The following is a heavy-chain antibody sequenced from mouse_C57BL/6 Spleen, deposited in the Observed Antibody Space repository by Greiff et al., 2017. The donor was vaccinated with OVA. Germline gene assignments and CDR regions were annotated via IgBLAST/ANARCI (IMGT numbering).Heavy chain of an antibody. CDR2: INPNNGGT. CDR3: ARTYYCGSSHWYFDV. CDR1: GYTFTDYY. V-gene: IGHV1-26*01. Sequence: EVQLQQSGPELVKPGASVKISCKASGYTFTDYYMNWVKQSHGKSLEWIGDINPNNGGTSYNQKFKGKATLTVDKSSSTAYMALRSLTSEDSAVYYCARTYYCGSSHWYFDVWGTGTTVTVSS. J-gene: IGHJ1*03. D-gene: IGHD1-1*01.